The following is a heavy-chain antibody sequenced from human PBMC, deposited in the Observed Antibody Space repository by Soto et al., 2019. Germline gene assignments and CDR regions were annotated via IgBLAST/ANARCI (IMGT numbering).Heavy chain of an antibody. Sequence: QVQLQQWGAGLLKPSETLSLTCAVYGGSFSGYFWTWVRQPPGKGLEWIGEINHSSTTNYNPSLKSRVTISVATSENQFSLKLSSVTAADTAVYYCARGRRYFDYWGQGTLVTVSS. J-gene: IGHJ4*02. CDR2: INHSSTT. CDR3: ARGRRYFDY. CDR1: GGSFSGYF. V-gene: IGHV4-34*01.